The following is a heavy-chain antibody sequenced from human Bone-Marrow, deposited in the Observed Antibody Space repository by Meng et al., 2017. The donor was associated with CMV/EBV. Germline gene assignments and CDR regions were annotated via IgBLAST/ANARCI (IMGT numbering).Heavy chain of an antibody. CDR2: IRSKGYGGTT. CDR3: TKYDCGGYYYSDY. CDR1: GFTFGDYA. D-gene: IGHD3-22*01. Sequence: GGSLRLSCTASGFTFGDYAMSWVRQAPGKGLEWVGFIRSKGYGGTTEYAASVKGRFTISRDDSKSIAYLQMNSLNTEDTAVYYCTKYDCGGYYYSDYWGQGTLVTVSS. J-gene: IGHJ4*02. V-gene: IGHV3-49*04.